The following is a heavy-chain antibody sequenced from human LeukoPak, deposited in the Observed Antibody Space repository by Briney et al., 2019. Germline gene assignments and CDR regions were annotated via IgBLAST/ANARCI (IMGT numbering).Heavy chain of an antibody. D-gene: IGHD5-24*01. V-gene: IGHV6-1*01. CDR2: TYYRSKWYN. CDR1: GDSVSSNSAA. Sequence: SQTLSLTCAISGDSVSSNSAAWNWIRQSPSRGLEWLGRTYYRSKWYNDYAVSVKSRITVNPDTSKNQFSLQLNSVTPEDTAVYYCARDSPRDGYNPGYFQYWGQGALVTVSS. CDR3: ARDSPRDGYNPGYFQY. J-gene: IGHJ1*01.